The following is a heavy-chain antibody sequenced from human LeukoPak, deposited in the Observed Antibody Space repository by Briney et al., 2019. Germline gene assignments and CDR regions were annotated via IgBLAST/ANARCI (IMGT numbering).Heavy chain of an antibody. CDR3: ARVTMWNYYYYMDV. CDR1: GGSLSRHY. CDR2: IFYSGRT. J-gene: IGHJ6*03. D-gene: IGHD3-10*02. Sequence: PSETLSLTCTVSGGSLSRHYWSWIRQPPGKGLEWSGYIFYSGRTNYNPSLKSRVTISVDTSKKQFSLKLNSVTAADTAVYYCARVTMWNYYYYMDVWGKGTTVTVSS. V-gene: IGHV4-59*11.